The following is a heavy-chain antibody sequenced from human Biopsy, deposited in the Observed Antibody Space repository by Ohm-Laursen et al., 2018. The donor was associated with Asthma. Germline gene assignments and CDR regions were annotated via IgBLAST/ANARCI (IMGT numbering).Heavy chain of an antibody. CDR3: AKELFPGWELRRGPDS. CDR1: RFTYE. D-gene: IGHD1-26*01. Sequence: RSLRLSCAASRFTYEMHWVRQAPGKRLEWVAVLSFDGSNEDYADSVKGRFTISRDNSKNTLFLEMNSLRPEDTAVYYCAKELFPGWELRRGPDSWGQGTLVTVSS. V-gene: IGHV3-30*18. CDR2: LSFDGSNE. J-gene: IGHJ4*02.